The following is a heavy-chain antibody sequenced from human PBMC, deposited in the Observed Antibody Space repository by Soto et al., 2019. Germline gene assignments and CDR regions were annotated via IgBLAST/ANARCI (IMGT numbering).Heavy chain of an antibody. CDR2: VNSDGSSI. CDR1: GFTFSSYW. J-gene: IGHJ6*02. Sequence: EVQLVESGGGLVQPGGSLRLSCAASGFTFSSYWMHWVRQAPGMGLVWVSRVNSDGSSIGYADSVKGQFTISRDNAKNTLYLQMNRLRADDTAVYFGARGSSSTSMDVWGQGIAVTVSS. V-gene: IGHV3-74*01. D-gene: IGHD6-13*01. CDR3: ARGSSSTSMDV.